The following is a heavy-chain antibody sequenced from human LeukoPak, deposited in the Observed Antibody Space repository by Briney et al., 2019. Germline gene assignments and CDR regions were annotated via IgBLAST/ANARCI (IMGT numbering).Heavy chain of an antibody. CDR3: ARVGYCSSTSCYAGALDY. D-gene: IGHD2-2*03. V-gene: IGHV4-38-2*01. J-gene: IGHJ4*02. CDR2: IYHSGST. Sequence: SETLSLTCAVSGYSISSGYYWGWIRQPPGKGLEWIGSIYHSGSTYYNPPLKSRVTISVDTSKNQFSLKLSSVTAADTAVYYCARVGYCSSTSCYAGALDYWGQGTLVTVSS. CDR1: GYSISSGYY.